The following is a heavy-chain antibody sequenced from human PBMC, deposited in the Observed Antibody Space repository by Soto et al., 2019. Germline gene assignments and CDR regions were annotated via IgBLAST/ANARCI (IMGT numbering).Heavy chain of an antibody. CDR2: IHYSGTT. Sequence: TLSLTCTVSGDSNTGAAYYWSWIRQHPGKGLEWIGHIHYSGTTYYNPSLRSRVSFSVDTSKKQFSLRLTSVTAADTAVYYCARDFRQDQQLPGYYYYGMDVWGQGTTVT. CDR1: GDSNTGAAYY. J-gene: IGHJ6*02. D-gene: IGHD6-13*01. V-gene: IGHV4-31*03. CDR3: ARDFRQDQQLPGYYYYGMDV.